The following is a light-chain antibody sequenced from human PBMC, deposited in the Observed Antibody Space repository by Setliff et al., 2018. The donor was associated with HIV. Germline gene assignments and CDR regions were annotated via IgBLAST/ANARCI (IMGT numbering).Light chain of an antibody. CDR3: SSYTSSSTLPYV. CDR2: DVS. Sequence: QSALAQPASVSGSPGQSITISCTGTSSDVGGYNYVTWYQQHPGKAPKVMIYDVSNRPSGVSNRFSGSKSGNTASLTISGLQAEDEADYYCSSYTSSSTLPYVFGTGTKV. V-gene: IGLV2-14*03. CDR1: SSDVGGYNY. J-gene: IGLJ1*01.